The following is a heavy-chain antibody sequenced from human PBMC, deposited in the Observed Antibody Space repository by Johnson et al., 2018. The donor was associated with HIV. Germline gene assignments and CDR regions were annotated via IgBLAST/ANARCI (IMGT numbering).Heavy chain of an antibody. CDR3: AREGRLGSYLGGVAFDI. CDR1: GFTFSNAW. Sequence: VQLVESGGGLVKPGGSLRLSCAASGFTFSNAWMSWVRQAPGKGLEWVGRIKSKTDGETTDYAAPVKGRFCISRDDSKNTLYVQMNSLRAEDTAVYYCAREGRLGSYLGGVAFDIWGQGTMVTVSS. J-gene: IGHJ3*02. CDR2: IKSKTDGETT. V-gene: IGHV3-15*01. D-gene: IGHD1-26*01.